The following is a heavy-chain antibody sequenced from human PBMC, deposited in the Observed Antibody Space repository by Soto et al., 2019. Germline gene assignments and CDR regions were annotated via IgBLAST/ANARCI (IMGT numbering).Heavy chain of an antibody. CDR2: IYDSGSI. J-gene: IGHJ6*03. CDR1: GCSIGSSGYY. Sequence: SETMSLTWTVAGCSIGSSGYYWVCIRKPPGKGLEWIGSIYDSGSIYYSPSLKSRVTISIDTSKNQFSLKVSSVTAADTAVYYCARHRRYGDYPYCSYYMDVWGKGTTVTVSS. CDR3: ARHRRYGDYPYCSYYMDV. V-gene: IGHV4-39*01. D-gene: IGHD4-17*01.